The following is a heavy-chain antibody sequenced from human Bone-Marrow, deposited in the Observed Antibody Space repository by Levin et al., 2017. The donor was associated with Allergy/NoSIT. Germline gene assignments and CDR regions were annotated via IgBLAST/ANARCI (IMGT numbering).Heavy chain of an antibody. J-gene: IGHJ4*02. V-gene: IGHV3-30-3*01. Sequence: PGGSLRLSCATTGFIFSSYAMHWVRQTPGKGLEWLAVISYDGSEKLSADSVKDRITISRDNSKNTLFLDVVRLRPEDTAVYYCATSGYSSTWHLEYWGQGSLVTVS. CDR3: ATSGYSSTWHLEY. CDR1: GFIFSSYA. D-gene: IGHD2-2*01. CDR2: ISYDGSEK.